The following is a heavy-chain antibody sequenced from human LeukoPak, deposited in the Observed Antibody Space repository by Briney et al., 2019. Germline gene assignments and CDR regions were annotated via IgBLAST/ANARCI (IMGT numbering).Heavy chain of an antibody. CDR3: ARSSIAVAGTLDY. CDR1: GFTFSSYE. D-gene: IGHD6-19*01. CDR2: ISSSGSTI. V-gene: IGHV3-48*03. J-gene: IGHJ4*02. Sequence: PGGSLRLSCAASGFTFSSYEMNWVRQAAGKGLEWVSYISSSGSTIYYADSVKGRFTISRDNAKNSLYLQMNSLRAEDTAVYYCARSSIAVAGTLDYWGQGTLVTVSS.